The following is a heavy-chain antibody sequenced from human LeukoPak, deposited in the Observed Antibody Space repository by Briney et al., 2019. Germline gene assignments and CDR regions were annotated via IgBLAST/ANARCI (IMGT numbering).Heavy chain of an antibody. V-gene: IGHV3-11*04. D-gene: IGHD2-2*02. CDR2: ISSSGSTI. J-gene: IGHJ3*02. CDR3: ARDCSSTSCYSGDAFDI. CDR1: GFTFSDYY. Sequence: GGSLRLSCAASGFTFSDYYMSWLRQAPGKGLEWVSYISSSGSTIYYADSVKGRFTISRDNAKNSLYLQMNSLRAEDTAVYYCARDCSSTSCYSGDAFDIWGQGTMVTVSS.